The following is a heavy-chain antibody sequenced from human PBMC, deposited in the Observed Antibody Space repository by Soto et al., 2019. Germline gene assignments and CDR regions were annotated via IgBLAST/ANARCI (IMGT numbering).Heavy chain of an antibody. D-gene: IGHD2-15*01. J-gene: IGHJ5*02. V-gene: IGHV4-39*01. CDR3: ARLSHCSGGSCYGGGWFDP. CDR2: IYYSGST. CDR1: GGSISSSSYY. Sequence: PLETLSLTCTVSGGSISSSSYYWGWIRQPPGKGLEWIGSIYYSGSTYYNPSLKSRVTISVDTSKNQFSLKLSSVTATDTAVYYCARLSHCSGGSCYGGGWFDPWGQETLVTVSS.